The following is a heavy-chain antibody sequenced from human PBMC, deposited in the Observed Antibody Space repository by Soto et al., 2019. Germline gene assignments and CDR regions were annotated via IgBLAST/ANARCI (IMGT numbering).Heavy chain of an antibody. V-gene: IGHV3-48*03. CDR2: ISSSGSTI. J-gene: IGHJ6*02. Sequence: PGGSLRLSCAASGFTFSSYEMNWVRQAPGKGLEWVSYISSSGSTIYYADSVKGRFTISRDNAKSSLYLQMNSLRAEDTAVYYCARAHTAMYYDSSGYPNRGGGMDVWGQGTTVTVSS. CDR1: GFTFSSYE. CDR3: ARAHTAMYYDSSGYPNRGGGMDV. D-gene: IGHD3-22*01.